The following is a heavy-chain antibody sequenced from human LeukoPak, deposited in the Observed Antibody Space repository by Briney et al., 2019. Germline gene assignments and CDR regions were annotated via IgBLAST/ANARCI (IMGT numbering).Heavy chain of an antibody. D-gene: IGHD3-10*01. J-gene: IGHJ6*02. CDR2: VSGNGYTT. Sequence: GGSLRLSCAASGFPFSSYAMNWVRQAPGKGVEWVSTVSGNGYTTYYADSVEGVFTISRDNSKNTLSLQMNSLRAEDTAIYYCANDFKDGSGSYRYYYLYYGMDVWGQGTMVTVSS. V-gene: IGHV3-23*01. CDR1: GFPFSSYA. CDR3: ANDFKDGSGSYRYYYLYYGMDV.